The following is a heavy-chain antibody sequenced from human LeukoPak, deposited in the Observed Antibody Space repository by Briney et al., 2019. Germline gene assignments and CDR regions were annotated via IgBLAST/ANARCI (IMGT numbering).Heavy chain of an antibody. CDR2: IWYDGSSK. CDR3: ARDSDYDSSGYPN. CDR1: GFTFSSYG. V-gene: IGHV3-33*01. J-gene: IGHJ4*02. Sequence: LPGRSLRLSCAASGFTFSSYGMHWVRQAPGKGLEWVAVIWYDGSSKYYADSVKGRFTISRDNSKNTLYLQMNSLRAEDTAVYYCARDSDYDSSGYPNWGQGTLVTVSS. D-gene: IGHD3-22*01.